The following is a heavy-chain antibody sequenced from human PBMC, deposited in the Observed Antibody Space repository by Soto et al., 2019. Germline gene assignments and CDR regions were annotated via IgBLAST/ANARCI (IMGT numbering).Heavy chain of an antibody. CDR3: AREKNVDTAMVTTFDY. J-gene: IGHJ4*02. V-gene: IGHV1-18*01. Sequence: QVQLVQSGAEVKKPGSSVKVSCKASGGTFSSYAISWVRQAPGQGLEWMGWISAYNGNTNYAQKLQGRVTMTTDTSTSTAYMELRSLRSDDTAVYYCAREKNVDTAMVTTFDYWGQGTLVTVSS. CDR2: ISAYNGNT. CDR1: GGTFSSYA. D-gene: IGHD5-18*01.